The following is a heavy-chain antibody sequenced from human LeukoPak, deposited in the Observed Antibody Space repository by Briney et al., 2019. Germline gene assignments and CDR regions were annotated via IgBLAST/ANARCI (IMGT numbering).Heavy chain of an antibody. Sequence: GGSLRLSCAVSGFTLDDYAMHWVRQVPGKGLEWVSGIKWNSDNIGYADSVKGRFTISRDNAKNSLYLQMNSLRAEDTAVYYCAELGITMIGGVWGKGTTVTISS. CDR1: GFTLDDYA. CDR2: IKWNSDNI. J-gene: IGHJ6*04. V-gene: IGHV3-9*01. CDR3: AELGITMIGGV. D-gene: IGHD3-10*02.